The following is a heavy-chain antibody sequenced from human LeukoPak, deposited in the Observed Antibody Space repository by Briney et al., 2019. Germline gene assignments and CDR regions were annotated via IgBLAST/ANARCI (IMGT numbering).Heavy chain of an antibody. CDR2: ISSSGSTI. D-gene: IGHD5-12*01. V-gene: IGHV3-48*03. Sequence: GGSLRLSCAASGFTFSSYEMNWVRQAPGKGLEWVSYISSSGSTIYYADSVKGRFTISRDNAKNSLYLQMNSLRAEDTAVYYCARGSWGYDFDYWGQGTLVTVSS. J-gene: IGHJ4*02. CDR1: GFTFSSYE. CDR3: ARGSWGYDFDY.